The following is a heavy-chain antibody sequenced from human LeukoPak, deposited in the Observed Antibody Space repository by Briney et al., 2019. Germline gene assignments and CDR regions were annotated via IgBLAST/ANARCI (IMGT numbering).Heavy chain of an antibody. CDR1: GFTVSSNY. Sequence: GGSLRLSCAASGFTVSSNYMSWVRQAPGKGLEWVSVIYSGGSTYYADSVKGRFTISRDNSKNTQYLQMNSLRAEDTAVYYCARGLYYDSSGYQPNYYFDYWGQGTLVTVSS. D-gene: IGHD3-22*01. CDR2: IYSGGST. V-gene: IGHV3-53*01. CDR3: ARGLYYDSSGYQPNYYFDY. J-gene: IGHJ4*02.